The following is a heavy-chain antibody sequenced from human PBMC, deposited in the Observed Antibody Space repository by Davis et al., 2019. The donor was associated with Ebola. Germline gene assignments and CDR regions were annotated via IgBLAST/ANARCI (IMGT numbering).Heavy chain of an antibody. J-gene: IGHJ5*02. CDR3: AREGYDYVLYNWFDP. D-gene: IGHD5-12*01. V-gene: IGHV1-69*13. CDR2: IIPIFGTA. Sequence: SVKVSCKASGGTFSSYAISWVRQAPGQGLEWMGGIIPIFGTAKYAQKFQGRVTITADQSTSTAYMELSSLRSEDTAVYYCAREGYDYVLYNWFDPSGQGTLVTVSS. CDR1: GGTFSSYA.